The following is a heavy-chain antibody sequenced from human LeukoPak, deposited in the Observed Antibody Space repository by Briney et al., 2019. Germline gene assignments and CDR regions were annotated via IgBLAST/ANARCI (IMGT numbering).Heavy chain of an antibody. CDR2: IKSKTDGGTT. J-gene: IGHJ4*02. CDR1: GFTFSNAW. CDR3: TTGITMVRGVIHLIAY. D-gene: IGHD3-10*01. Sequence: PGGSLRLSCAASGFTFSNAWMSWVRQAPGKGLEWVGRIKSKTDGGTTDYAAPVKGRFTISRDDSKNTLYLQMNSLKTEDTAVYYCTTGITMVRGVIHLIAYWGQGTLVTVSS. V-gene: IGHV3-15*01.